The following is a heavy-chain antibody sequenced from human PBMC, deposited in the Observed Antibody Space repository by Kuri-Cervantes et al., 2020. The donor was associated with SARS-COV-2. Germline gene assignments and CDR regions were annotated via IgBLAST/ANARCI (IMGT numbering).Heavy chain of an antibody. D-gene: IGHD4-17*01. Sequence: LRLSCTVSGGSISSGSYYWSWIRQPAGKGLEWIGRIYTSGSTNYNPSLKSRVTISVDTSKNQFSLKLSSVTAADTAVYYCARATKADYCDYIDAFDIWGQGTMVTVSS. V-gene: IGHV4-61*02. CDR1: GGSISSGSYY. CDR2: IYTSGST. CDR3: ARATKADYCDYIDAFDI. J-gene: IGHJ3*02.